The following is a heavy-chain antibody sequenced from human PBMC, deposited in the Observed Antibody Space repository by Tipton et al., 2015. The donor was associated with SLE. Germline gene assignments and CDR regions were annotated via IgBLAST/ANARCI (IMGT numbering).Heavy chain of an antibody. CDR2: IYHSGST. V-gene: IGHV4-38-2*01. D-gene: IGHD4-17*01. CDR3: ATGMTTVTTS. CDR1: GYSISSGYY. Sequence: TLSLTCAVSGYSISSGYYWGWIRQPPGKGLEWIGSIYHSGSTYYNPSLKSRVTISVDTSKNQFSLKLGSVTAADTAVYYCATGMTTVTTSWGQGTLVTVSS. J-gene: IGHJ4*02.